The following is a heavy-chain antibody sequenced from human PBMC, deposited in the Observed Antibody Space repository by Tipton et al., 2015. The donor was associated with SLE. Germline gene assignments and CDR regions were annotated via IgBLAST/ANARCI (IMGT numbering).Heavy chain of an antibody. CDR3: ASSLGTRGEY. D-gene: IGHD7-27*01. CDR2: INHSGRT. J-gene: IGHJ4*02. CDR1: GGSVSGHY. V-gene: IGHV4-34*01. Sequence: LRLSCAVYGGSVSGHYWSWIRQPPGKGLEWIGEINHSGRTNYNPSLKSRVTISVDTSKNQFSLKLSSVTAADTAVYYCASSLGTRGEYWGQGTLVTVSS.